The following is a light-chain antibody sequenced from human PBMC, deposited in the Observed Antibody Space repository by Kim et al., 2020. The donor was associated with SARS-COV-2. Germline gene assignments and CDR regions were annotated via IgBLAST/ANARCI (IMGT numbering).Light chain of an antibody. V-gene: IGKV3-11*01. J-gene: IGKJ4*01. CDR3: QQRRTWPLT. Sequence: EIVLTQSPATLSLSPGERATLSCRASQNIGNWLAWYQQKSGQAPRLLMSDASNRATGIPARFSGSWSGTDFTLTISGLEPEDFAVYYCQQRRTWPLTFGGGTKVDIK. CDR2: DAS. CDR1: QNIGNW.